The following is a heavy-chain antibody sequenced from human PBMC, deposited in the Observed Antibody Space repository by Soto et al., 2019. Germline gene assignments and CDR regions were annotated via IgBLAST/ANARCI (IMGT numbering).Heavy chain of an antibody. CDR1: GFTFSHYF. CDR2: ISNSGSTT. CDR3: VREKYCSGGSCYSDY. Sequence: QVQLVESGGGLAKPGGSLRLSCAASGFTFSHYFMTWIRQAPGTGLEWVSHISNSGSTTYYADSVKGRFTISRDNAKDSLSLQMNSLRAEDTAVYYCVREKYCSGGSCYSDYWGQGTLVTVSS. D-gene: IGHD2-15*01. V-gene: IGHV3-11*01. J-gene: IGHJ4*02.